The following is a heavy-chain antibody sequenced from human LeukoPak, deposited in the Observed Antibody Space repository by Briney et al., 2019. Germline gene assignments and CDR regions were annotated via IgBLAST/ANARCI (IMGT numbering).Heavy chain of an antibody. V-gene: IGHV3-7*01. CDR1: GFTFSSYW. Sequence: PGGSLRLSGAASGFTFSSYWMTWDRQAPGKGLEGVANINQDGREKNYVDSVKGRFTISRDNTENSLYLQMNSLRAEDTAVYYCARDINGDGDYWGQGTLVTVSS. J-gene: IGHJ4*02. CDR3: ARDINGDGDY. CDR2: INQDGREK. D-gene: IGHD4-17*01.